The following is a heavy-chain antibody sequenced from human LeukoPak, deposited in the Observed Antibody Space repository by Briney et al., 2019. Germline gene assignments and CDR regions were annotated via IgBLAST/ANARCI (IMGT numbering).Heavy chain of an antibody. CDR2: IWYDGSNK. Sequence: PGRSLRLSCAASGFTFSSYGMHWVRQAPGKGLGWVAVIWYDGSNKYYADSVKGRFTISRDNSKNTLYLQMNSLRAEDTAVYYCAREVGYYGSGNYFDYWGQGTLVTVSS. D-gene: IGHD3-10*01. CDR3: AREVGYYGSGNYFDY. J-gene: IGHJ4*02. V-gene: IGHV3-33*01. CDR1: GFTFSSYG.